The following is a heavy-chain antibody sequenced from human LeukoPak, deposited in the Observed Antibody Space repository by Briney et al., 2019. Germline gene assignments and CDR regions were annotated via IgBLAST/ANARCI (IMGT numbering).Heavy chain of an antibody. CDR1: GGSISSYN. CDR3: AVDNDSTGYYFSMDV. CDR2: ISYSGST. J-gene: IGHJ6*03. V-gene: IGHV4-59*01. Sequence: PSETLSLTCTVSGGSISSYNWSWIRQPPGKGLEWIGYISYSGSTNYNPSLKGRVTISVDTSKNHFSLKLSSVTAADTAVYYCAVDNDSTGYYFSMDVWGKGTTVTVSS. D-gene: IGHD3-22*01.